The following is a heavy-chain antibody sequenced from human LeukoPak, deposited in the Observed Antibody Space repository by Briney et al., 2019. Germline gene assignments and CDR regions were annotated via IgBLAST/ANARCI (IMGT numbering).Heavy chain of an antibody. Sequence: SETLSLTCTVSGGSISSYYWSWIRQPPGKGLEWIGYIYYSGSTNYNPSLQSRVTISVDTSKNQFSLKLSSVTAADTAVYYCAXDYVPXYYYDSSGYYYGTPYGMDVWGQGTTVTVSS. CDR2: IYYSGST. J-gene: IGHJ6*02. CDR1: GGSISSYY. CDR3: AXDYVPXYYYDSSGYYYGTPYGMDV. D-gene: IGHD3-22*01. V-gene: IGHV4-59*01.